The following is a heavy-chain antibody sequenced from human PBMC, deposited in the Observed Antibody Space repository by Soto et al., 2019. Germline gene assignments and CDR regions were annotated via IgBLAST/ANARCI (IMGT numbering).Heavy chain of an antibody. J-gene: IGHJ4*02. D-gene: IGHD1-26*01. CDR1: GFSLTTTGVG. V-gene: IGHV2-5*01. Sequence: GPTLVNPTQTLTLTCTFSGFSLTTTGVGVGWIRQPPGEALEWLTFISWNDDKRYSPSLENRLTITKDTSKSQVVLTMTNMDPVDTATYYCARLIVRRPLEFDYWGQGILVTVSS. CDR2: ISWNDDK. CDR3: ARLIVRRPLEFDY.